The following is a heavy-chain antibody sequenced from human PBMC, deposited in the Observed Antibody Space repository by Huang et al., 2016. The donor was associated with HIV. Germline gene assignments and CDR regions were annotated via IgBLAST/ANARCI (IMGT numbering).Heavy chain of an antibody. V-gene: IGHV1-18*01. D-gene: IGHD6-13*01. CDR1: GYTFTRYG. J-gene: IGHJ4*02. CDR3: ARDVPGSSWEFDY. Sequence: QVQLVQSGAEVKKPGASVKVSCKASGYTFTRYGISWVRQAPGQGLEWMGWISAYNGNKNYAQKFQGRVTMTTDTSTRTGYMELRSLISDDTVVYYCARDVPGSSWEFDYWGQGTLVTVSP. CDR2: ISAYNGNK.